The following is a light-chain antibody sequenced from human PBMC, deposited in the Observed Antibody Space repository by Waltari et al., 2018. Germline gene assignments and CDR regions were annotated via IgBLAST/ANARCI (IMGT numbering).Light chain of an antibody. CDR1: ISNIGNNA. CDR3: AAWDDSVTGVV. J-gene: IGLJ3*02. CDR2: YKN. V-gene: IGLV1-44*01. Sequence: QSVLTQPPSASGTLGQRVTISCSGTISNIGNNAVNWYQQLPQSAPNPLVYYKNQRPSGVPDRFSASKSGTSASLVISGLQSEDEADYYCAAWDDSVTGVVFGGGTKLTVL.